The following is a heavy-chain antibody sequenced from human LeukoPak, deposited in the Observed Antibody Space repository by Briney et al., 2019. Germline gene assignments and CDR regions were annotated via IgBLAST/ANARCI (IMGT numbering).Heavy chain of an antibody. V-gene: IGHV3-23*01. CDR3: AKCRGSSWSDYFDY. D-gene: IGHD6-13*01. J-gene: IGHJ4*02. Sequence: GGSLSLSCAVSGFSLSRYAMSWVRKAPGKGLEWVSAISESGGSTYYADSVKGRFTISRDNSRNTLYLQMNTLRAEDTAVYYCAKCRGSSWSDYFDYWGQGTLVTVSS. CDR1: GFSLSRYA. CDR2: ISESGGST.